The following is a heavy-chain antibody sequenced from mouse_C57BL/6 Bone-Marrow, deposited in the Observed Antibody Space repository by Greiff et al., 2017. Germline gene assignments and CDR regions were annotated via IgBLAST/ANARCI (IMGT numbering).Heavy chain of an antibody. J-gene: IGHJ4*01. CDR2: IRNKSSNYAT. Sequence: EVKLQESGGGLVQPKGSLKLSCAASGFTFNTYAMHWVRQAPGKGLEWVARIRNKSSNYATYYADSVKDRFTISRDDSQSMLYLQMNYLKTEDTAMYYCVRRGYYGSLYAMDYWGQGTSVTVSS. CDR3: VRRGYYGSLYAMDY. CDR1: GFTFNTYA. D-gene: IGHD1-1*01. V-gene: IGHV10-3*01.